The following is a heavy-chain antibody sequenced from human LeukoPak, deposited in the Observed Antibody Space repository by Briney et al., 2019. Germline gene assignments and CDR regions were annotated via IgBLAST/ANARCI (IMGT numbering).Heavy chain of an antibody. D-gene: IGHD3-22*01. CDR2: ISGTSSHI. Sequence: GGSLRLSCAASGFTFSTYSMNWVRQAPGKGLEWVSIISGTSSHIFDADSVKGRFTISRDNAKNSLYLQMNSLRAEDTAVYYCARYYYDSSGYVPYYYYYMDVWGKGTTVTVSS. V-gene: IGHV3-21*01. CDR1: GFTFSTYS. CDR3: ARYYYDSSGYVPYYYYYMDV. J-gene: IGHJ6*03.